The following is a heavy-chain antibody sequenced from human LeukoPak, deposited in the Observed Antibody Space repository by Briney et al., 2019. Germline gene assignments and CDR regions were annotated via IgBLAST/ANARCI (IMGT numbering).Heavy chain of an antibody. CDR2: IYYSWST. V-gene: IGHV4-39*07. Sequence: SETLSLTCTVSDDSISSSSYYWGWIRQPPGKGLEWIGSIYYSWSTYYNPSLKSRVTISVDTSKNQFSLKLSSVTAADTAVYYCARDASAAGTSAFDIWGQGTMVTVSS. CDR3: ARDASAAGTSAFDI. CDR1: DDSISSSSYY. J-gene: IGHJ3*02. D-gene: IGHD6-13*01.